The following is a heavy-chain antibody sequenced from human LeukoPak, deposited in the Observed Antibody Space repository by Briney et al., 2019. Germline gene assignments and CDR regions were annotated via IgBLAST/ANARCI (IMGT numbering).Heavy chain of an antibody. V-gene: IGHV3-33*06. CDR1: GFTFSSYG. Sequence: GRSLRLSCAASGFTFSSYGMHWVRQAPGKGLEWVAVIWYDGSNKYYADSVKGRFTISRDNSKNTLYLQMNSLRAEDTAVYYCAKVFGPVRHWGQGTLVTVSS. D-gene: IGHD3-10*01. CDR2: IWYDGSNK. CDR3: AKVFGPVRH. J-gene: IGHJ1*01.